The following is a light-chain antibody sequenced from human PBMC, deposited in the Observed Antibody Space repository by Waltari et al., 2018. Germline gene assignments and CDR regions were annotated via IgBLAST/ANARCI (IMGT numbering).Light chain of an antibody. J-gene: IGKJ1*01. Sequence: DIQMTQSPSTLSASVGDSVTITCRASQSISSWLAWYQQEPGKAPKLLIDKAASVESGVPSRFSGSGSGTEVTLTISSLQPDDFATYYCQQYNTYSGTFGQGTKVEIK. V-gene: IGKV1-5*03. CDR1: QSISSW. CDR3: QQYNTYSGT. CDR2: KAA.